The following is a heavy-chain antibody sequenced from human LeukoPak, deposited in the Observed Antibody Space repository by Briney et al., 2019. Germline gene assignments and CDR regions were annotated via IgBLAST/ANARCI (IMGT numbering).Heavy chain of an antibody. CDR2: MYSGGST. CDR1: GFTVRSNY. CDR3: ARDRYCSGGSCYGDAFDL. J-gene: IGHJ3*01. Sequence: GGSLRLSCTASGFTVRSNYMSWVRQSPRKGLEWVSIMYSGGSTDYADSVKGRFFISRDHSKNTLYLQMNSLRAEDTAVYYCARDRYCSGGSCYGDAFDLWGQGTMVTVSS. D-gene: IGHD2-15*01. V-gene: IGHV3-53*01.